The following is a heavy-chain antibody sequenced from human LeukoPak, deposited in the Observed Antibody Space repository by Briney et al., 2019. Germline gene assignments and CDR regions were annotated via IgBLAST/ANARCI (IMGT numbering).Heavy chain of an antibody. J-gene: IGHJ1*01. Sequence: SVKVSCKASGHTFTGYYMHWVRQAPGQGLEWMGWINPNSGGTKYAQKFQGRVTMTRDTSISTAYMELSRLRSDDTAVYYCARDGGDDGFQHWGQGTLVTVSS. D-gene: IGHD4-17*01. CDR2: INPNSGGT. CDR1: GHTFTGYY. CDR3: ARDGGDDGFQH. V-gene: IGHV1-2*02.